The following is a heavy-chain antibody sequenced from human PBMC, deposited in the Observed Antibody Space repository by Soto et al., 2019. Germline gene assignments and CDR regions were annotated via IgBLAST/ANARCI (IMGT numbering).Heavy chain of an antibody. Sequence: GGSLRLSCAASGFTFSGSAMHWVRQASGKGLEWVGRIRSKANSYATAYAASVKGRFTISRDDSKNTAYLQMNSLKTEDTAVYYCTIAVAGLQFDYWGQGTLVTVSP. CDR1: GFTFSGSA. J-gene: IGHJ4*02. CDR2: IRSKANSYAT. CDR3: TIAVAGLQFDY. V-gene: IGHV3-73*01. D-gene: IGHD6-19*01.